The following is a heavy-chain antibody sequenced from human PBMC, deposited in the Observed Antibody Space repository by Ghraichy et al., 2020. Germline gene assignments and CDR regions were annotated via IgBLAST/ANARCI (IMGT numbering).Heavy chain of an antibody. Sequence: GGSLRLSCAASGFTFSSYAMHWVRQAPGKGLEWVAVISYDGSNKYYADSVKGRFTISRDNSKNTLFLQMSSLRAEDTAVYYCARDKIRHVDTTMSLERYYFGMDVWGQGTTVTVSS. CDR3: ARDKIRHVDTTMSLERYYFGMDV. CDR2: ISYDGSNK. V-gene: IGHV3-30-3*01. CDR1: GFTFSSYA. J-gene: IGHJ6*02. D-gene: IGHD5-18*01.